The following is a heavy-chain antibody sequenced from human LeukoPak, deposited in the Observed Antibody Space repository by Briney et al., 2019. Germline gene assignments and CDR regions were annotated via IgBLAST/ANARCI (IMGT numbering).Heavy chain of an antibody. D-gene: IGHD6-6*01. CDR1: GGTFSSYA. CDR2: IIPIFGTA. CDR3: ARALAARGGYYYYYYMDV. J-gene: IGHJ6*03. V-gene: IGHV1-69*05. Sequence: SVKVSCKASGGTFSSYAISWVRQAPGQGLEWMGGIIPIFGTANYAQKFQGRVTITTDESTSTAYMELSSLRSEDTAVYYCARALAARGGYYYYYYMDVWGKGTTVTVSS.